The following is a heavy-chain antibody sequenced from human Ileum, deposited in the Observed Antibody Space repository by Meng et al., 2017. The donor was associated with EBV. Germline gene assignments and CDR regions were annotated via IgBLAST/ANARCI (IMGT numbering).Heavy chain of an antibody. J-gene: IGHJ4*02. CDR1: GFTLGDYY. V-gene: IGHV3-11*01. D-gene: IGHD4-17*01. Sequence: QGQLVGSGGGLVKPGWSLRLSCGASGFTLGDYYMGWNRQAPGKGLEWISYIDSGSTTINYADSVKGRFTISRDNAMNTLYLEMNYLRADDTAVYYCARENYGSDYWGQGTLVTVSS. CDR3: ARENYGSDY. CDR2: IDSGSTTI.